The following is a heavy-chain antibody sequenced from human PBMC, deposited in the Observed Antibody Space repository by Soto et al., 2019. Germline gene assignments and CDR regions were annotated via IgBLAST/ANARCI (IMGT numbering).Heavy chain of an antibody. CDR1: GGSISGYY. Sequence: SETLSLTCTVSGGSISGYYWSWIRQPPGKGLEWIGYIYYSGSTNYNPSLKRRVTISADTSKNQFSLKLTSVTAADTAVYYCARGVYSSGWNNYFDSWGQGTLVTVSS. V-gene: IGHV4-59*01. CDR3: ARGVYSSGWNNYFDS. CDR2: IYYSGST. D-gene: IGHD6-19*01. J-gene: IGHJ4*02.